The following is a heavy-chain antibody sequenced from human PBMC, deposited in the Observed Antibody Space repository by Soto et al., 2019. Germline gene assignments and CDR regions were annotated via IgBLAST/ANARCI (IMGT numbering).Heavy chain of an antibody. CDR1: GSTFTSYG. CDR2: ISAYNGNT. V-gene: IGHV1-18*01. J-gene: IGHJ6*02. CDR3: ARVSGRRPYYGMDV. Sequence: ASVKVSCKASGSTFTSYGISWVRQAPGQGLEWMGWISAYNGNTNYAQKLQGRVTMTTDTSTSTAYMELRSLRSDDTAVYYCARVSGRRPYYGMDVWGQGTTVTVSS. D-gene: IGHD6-25*01.